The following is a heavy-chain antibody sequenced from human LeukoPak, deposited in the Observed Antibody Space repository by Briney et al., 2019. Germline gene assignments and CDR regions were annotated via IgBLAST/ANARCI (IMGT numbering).Heavy chain of an antibody. CDR3: AREGYSTGWYFFDN. CDR1: GFSLNSYW. D-gene: IGHD6-13*01. Sequence: PGRSLRLSCEAYGFSLNSYWMHWVRQAPGEGPVWVSRISVDGRRTAYADSVKGRFTISRDNAKNTLYLGMNSLRADDTAVYYCAREGYSTGWYFFDNWGRGTRVTVSS. V-gene: IGHV3-74*03. CDR2: ISVDGRRT. J-gene: IGHJ4*02.